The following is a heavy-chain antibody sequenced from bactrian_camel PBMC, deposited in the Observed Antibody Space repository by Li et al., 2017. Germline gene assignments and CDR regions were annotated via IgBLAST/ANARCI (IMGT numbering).Heavy chain of an antibody. Sequence: DVQLVESGGGLVQPGGSLRLSCAASGFTSSSYYIYWVRQAPGKGLEWVSAVNIGGRGTDYSESVKGRFTISRDNAKNTVSLEMNSLQPEDTAVYYCASGITVVADRVVLDFGYWGQGTQVTVSS. CDR3: ASGITVVADRVVLDFGY. CDR2: VNIGGRGT. V-gene: IGHV3S40*01. J-gene: IGHJ6*01. CDR1: GFTSSSYY. D-gene: IGHD6*01.